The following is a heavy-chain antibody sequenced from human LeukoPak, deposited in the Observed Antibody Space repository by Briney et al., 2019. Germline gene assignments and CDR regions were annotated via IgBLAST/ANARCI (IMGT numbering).Heavy chain of an antibody. CDR3: ARARRKDYYYGMDV. CDR1: GYTFTGYY. V-gene: IGHV1-8*02. Sequence: GASVKVSCKASGYTFTGYYMHWVRQATGQGLEWMGWMNPNSVNTGYAQKFQGRVTMTRNTSISTAYMELSSLRSEDTAVYYCARARRKDYYYGMDVWGQGTTVTVSS. J-gene: IGHJ6*02. CDR2: MNPNSVNT.